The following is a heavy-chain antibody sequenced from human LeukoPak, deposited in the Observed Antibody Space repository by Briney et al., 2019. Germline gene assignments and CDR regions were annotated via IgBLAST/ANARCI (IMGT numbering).Heavy chain of an antibody. CDR3: ATTVLVGARFDY. CDR1: GGSISSYY. CDR2: IYYSGST. V-gene: IGHV4-59*08. J-gene: IGHJ4*02. D-gene: IGHD1-26*01. Sequence: PSETLSLTCTVSGGSISSYYWSWIRQPPGKGLEWIGCIYYSGSTNYNPSLKSRVTISVDTSKNQFSLKLSSVTAADTAVYYCATTVLVGARFDYWGQGTLVTVSS.